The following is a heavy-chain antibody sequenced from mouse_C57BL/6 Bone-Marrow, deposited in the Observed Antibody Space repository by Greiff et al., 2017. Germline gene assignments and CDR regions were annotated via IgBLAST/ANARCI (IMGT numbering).Heavy chain of an antibody. V-gene: IGHV5-6*01. CDR3: ARQGGRYSWFAY. CDR1: GFTFSSYG. D-gene: IGHD2-12*01. J-gene: IGHJ3*01. CDR2: ISSGGSYT. Sequence: EVKVVESGGDLVKPGGSLKLSCAASGFTFSSYGMYWVRQTPDKRLEWVATISSGGSYTYYPDSVKGRSTISRDNAKNTLYLQMSSLKSEDTAMYFCARQGGRYSWFAYWGQGTLVTVSA.